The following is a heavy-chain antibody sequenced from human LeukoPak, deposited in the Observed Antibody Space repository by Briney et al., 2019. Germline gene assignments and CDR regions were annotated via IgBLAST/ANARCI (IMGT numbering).Heavy chain of an antibody. CDR1: GGSISSYY. V-gene: IGHV4-59*12. J-gene: IGHJ4*02. CDR2: IYYSGST. CDR3: ARRLATMVRGRGTWFDY. D-gene: IGHD3-10*01. Sequence: SETLSLTCTVSGGSISSYYWSWIRQPPGKGLEWIGYIYYSGSTNYNPSLKSRVTISVDTSKNQFSLKLSSVTAADTAVYYCARRLATMVRGRGTWFDYWGQGTLVTVSS.